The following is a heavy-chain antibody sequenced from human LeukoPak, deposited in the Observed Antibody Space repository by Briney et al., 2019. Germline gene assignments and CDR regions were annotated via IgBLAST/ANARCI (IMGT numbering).Heavy chain of an antibody. CDR2: INYSGST. Sequence: PSETLSLTCAVYGGSFSGYYWSWIRQPPGKGLEWIGEINYSGSTNYNPSLKSRVTISVDTSKNQFSLKLSSVTAADTAVYYCARLVGWGARRYSYFYMDVWGKGTTVTISS. CDR1: GGSFSGYY. D-gene: IGHD1-26*01. CDR3: ARLVGWGARRYSYFYMDV. V-gene: IGHV4-34*01. J-gene: IGHJ6*03.